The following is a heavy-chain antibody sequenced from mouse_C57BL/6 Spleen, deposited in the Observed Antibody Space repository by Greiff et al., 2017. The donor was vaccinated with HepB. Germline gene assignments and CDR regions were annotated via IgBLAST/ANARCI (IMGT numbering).Heavy chain of an antibody. J-gene: IGHJ3*01. Sequence: EVKLVESGAELVRPGASVKLSCTASGFNIKDDYMHWVKQSPEQGLEWIGWIDPENGDTEYASKFQGKATITADTSSNTAYLQLSSLTSEDTAVYYCTTPFAYWGQGTLVTVSA. V-gene: IGHV14-4*01. CDR1: GFNIKDDY. CDR2: IDPENGDT. CDR3: TTPFAY.